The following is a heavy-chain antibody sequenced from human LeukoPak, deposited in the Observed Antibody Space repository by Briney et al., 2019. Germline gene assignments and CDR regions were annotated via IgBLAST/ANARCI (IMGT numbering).Heavy chain of an antibody. D-gene: IGHD1-1*01. J-gene: IGHJ4*02. CDR2: IRSKAYGETA. V-gene: IGHV3-49*03. Sequence: GGSLRLSCTASGFTFGDYAMSWIRQAPGKGPEWVGFIRSKAYGETADYAASVKGRFTISRDDSKAIAYLQMNSLKTEDTAVYHCTRDRGAYNLYDYWGQGTLVTVSS. CDR3: TRDRGAYNLYDY. CDR1: GFTFGDYA.